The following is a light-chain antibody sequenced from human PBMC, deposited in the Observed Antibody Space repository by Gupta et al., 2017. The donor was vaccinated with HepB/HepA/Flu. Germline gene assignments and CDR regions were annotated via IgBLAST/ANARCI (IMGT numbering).Light chain of an antibody. V-gene: IGKV1-5*03. CDR3: HQYNSFSAWT. CDR2: KAS. CDR1: QSIRSW. J-gene: IGKJ1*01. Sequence: DIQMTQSPSTLSASVGERVTITCRASQSIRSWLAWYQQKPGKAPKLLIYKASNLESGVPSRFSGGGCGTEFTLTISSRQPDDFAAYYCHQYNSFSAWTFGQGTKVEIK.